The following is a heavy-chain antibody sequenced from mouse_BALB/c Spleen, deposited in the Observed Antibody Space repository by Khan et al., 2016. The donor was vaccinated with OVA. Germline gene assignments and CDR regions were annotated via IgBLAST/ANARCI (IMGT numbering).Heavy chain of an antibody. V-gene: IGHV14-3*02. J-gene: IGHJ4*01. CDR1: GFNIKDTY. CDR3: ALSYGNLYYAMDY. CDR2: IDPANGNT. Sequence: EVQLQESGAELVKPGASVKLSCTASGFNIKDTYMHWVKQRPEQGLEWIGRIDPANGNTKYDPKFQGKATITADTSSNTAYLQLSSLTSEDTAVYYCALSYGNLYYAMDYWGQGTSVTVSS. D-gene: IGHD2-1*01.